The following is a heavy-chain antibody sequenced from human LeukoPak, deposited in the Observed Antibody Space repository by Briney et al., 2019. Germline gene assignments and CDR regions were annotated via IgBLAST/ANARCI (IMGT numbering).Heavy chain of an antibody. V-gene: IGHV1-18*01. CDR1: GYTFTSYG. D-gene: IGHD3-22*01. Sequence: GASVKVSCKASGYTFTSYGISWVRQAPGQGLKWMGWISAYNGNTNYAQKLQGRVTMTTDTSTSTAYMELRSLRSDDTAVYYCARANYYDSSGGAPSYGMDVWGQGTTVTVSS. CDR3: ARANYYDSSGGAPSYGMDV. J-gene: IGHJ6*02. CDR2: ISAYNGNT.